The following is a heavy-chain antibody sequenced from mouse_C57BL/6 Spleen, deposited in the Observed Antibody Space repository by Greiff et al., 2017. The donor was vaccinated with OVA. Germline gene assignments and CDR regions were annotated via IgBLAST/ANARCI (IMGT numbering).Heavy chain of an antibody. Sequence: QVQLQQSGPGLVQPSQSLSITCTVSGFSLTSYGVHWVRQSPGKGQEWLGVIWSGGSTDYNAAFISRLSISKDNSKSQVFFKMNSLQADDTAIYYCARKDGYYEVWFAYWGQGTLVTVSA. CDR1: GFSLTSYG. D-gene: IGHD2-3*01. J-gene: IGHJ3*01. CDR3: ARKDGYYEVWFAY. V-gene: IGHV2-2*01. CDR2: IWSGGST.